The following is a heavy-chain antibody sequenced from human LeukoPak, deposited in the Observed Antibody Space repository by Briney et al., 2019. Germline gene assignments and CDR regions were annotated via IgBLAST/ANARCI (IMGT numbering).Heavy chain of an antibody. V-gene: IGHV4-59*01. D-gene: IGHD6-13*01. CDR3: ARDYFGIAAAGTLFGY. CDR2: IYYSGST. Sequence: SETLSLTCTVSGGSISSYYWSWIRQPPGKGLEWIGYIYYSGSTNCNPSLKSRVTISVDTSKNQSSLKLSSVTAADTAVYYCARDYFGIAAAGTLFGYWGQGTLVTVSS. CDR1: GGSISSYY. J-gene: IGHJ4*02.